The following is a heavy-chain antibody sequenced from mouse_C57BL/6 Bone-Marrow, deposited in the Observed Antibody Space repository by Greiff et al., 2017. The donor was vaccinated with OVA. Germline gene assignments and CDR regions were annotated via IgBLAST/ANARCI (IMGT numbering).Heavy chain of an antibody. CDR2: ISSGGSYT. CDR3: ARDYYGRTRGAMDY. V-gene: IGHV5-6*01. J-gene: IGHJ4*01. CDR1: GFTFSSYG. Sequence: EVQLQQSGGDLVKPGGSLKLSCAASGFTFSSYGMSWVRQTPDKRLEWVATISSGGSYTYYPDSVKGRFTISRDNAKNTLYLQMSSLKSEDTAMYYCARDYYGRTRGAMDYWGQGTSVTVSS. D-gene: IGHD1-2*01.